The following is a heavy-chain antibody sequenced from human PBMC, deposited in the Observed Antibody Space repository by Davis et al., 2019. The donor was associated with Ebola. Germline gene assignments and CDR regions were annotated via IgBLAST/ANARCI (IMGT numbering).Heavy chain of an antibody. V-gene: IGHV3-33*01. CDR1: GFTFSSYG. Sequence: PGGSLRLSCAASGFTFSSYGMHWVRQAPGKGLEWVAVIWFDGSNKYYADSVKGRFTISRDNSKNTLYLQMNSLRAEDTAVYYCARAAIFYYGVDVWGQGTTVTVSS. D-gene: IGHD2-2*01. CDR3: ARAAIFYYGVDV. J-gene: IGHJ6*02. CDR2: IWFDGSNK.